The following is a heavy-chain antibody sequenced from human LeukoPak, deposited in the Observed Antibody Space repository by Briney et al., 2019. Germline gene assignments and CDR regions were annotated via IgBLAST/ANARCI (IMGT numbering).Heavy chain of an antibody. CDR2: IIPIFGTA. D-gene: IGHD5-12*01. CDR3: ARDREGGGYDYDY. Sequence: SVKVSCKASGGTFSSYAISWVRQAPGLGLEWMGGIIPIFGTANYAQKFQGRVTITADKSTSTAYMELSSLRSEDTAVYYCARDREGGGYDYDYWGQGTLVTVSS. J-gene: IGHJ4*02. CDR1: GGTFSSYA. V-gene: IGHV1-69*06.